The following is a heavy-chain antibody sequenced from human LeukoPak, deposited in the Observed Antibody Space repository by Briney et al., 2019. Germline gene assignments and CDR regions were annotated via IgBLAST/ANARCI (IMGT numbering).Heavy chain of an antibody. D-gene: IGHD1-7*01. CDR2: IKEDGTET. J-gene: IGHJ4*02. V-gene: IGHV3-7*03. CDR3: ARGNWNYKYYFDY. Sequence: GGSLRLSCAASGFMFSSNWMSWVRLAPGKGLEWVANIKEDGTETYYVDSVKGRFTISRDNAKNSLYLQMNSLRAEDTAVYYCARGNWNYKYYFDYWGQGTLVTVSS. CDR1: GFMFSSNW.